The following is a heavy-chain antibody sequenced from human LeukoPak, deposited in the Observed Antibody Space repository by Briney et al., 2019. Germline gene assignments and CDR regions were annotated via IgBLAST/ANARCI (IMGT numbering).Heavy chain of an antibody. CDR3: AKGGYSSSWYSARGYYYGMDV. CDR2: IKQDGSEK. Sequence: GGSLRLSCAASGFTFSSYWMSWVRQAPGKGLEWVAHIKQDGSEKYYVDSVKGRFTISRDNAKNSLYLQMNSLRAEDTALYYCAKGGYSSSWYSARGYYYGMDVWGQGTTVTVSS. D-gene: IGHD6-13*01. V-gene: IGHV3-7*03. J-gene: IGHJ6*02. CDR1: GFTFSSYW.